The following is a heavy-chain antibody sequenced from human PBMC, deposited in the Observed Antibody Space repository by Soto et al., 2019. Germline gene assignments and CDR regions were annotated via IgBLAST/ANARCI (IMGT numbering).Heavy chain of an antibody. V-gene: IGHV3-7*05. CDR1: GFTFSSYW. Sequence: PGGSLRLSCAASGFTFSSYWMSWVRQAPGKGLEWVANTKEDGSEKYYVDSVKGRFTISRNNSKNSLYLQMNSLRAEDTAVYYCARDRVAVAGTTLSSPSDYWGQGTLVTVSS. CDR2: TKEDGSEK. J-gene: IGHJ4*02. CDR3: ARDRVAVAGTTLSSPSDY. D-gene: IGHD6-19*01.